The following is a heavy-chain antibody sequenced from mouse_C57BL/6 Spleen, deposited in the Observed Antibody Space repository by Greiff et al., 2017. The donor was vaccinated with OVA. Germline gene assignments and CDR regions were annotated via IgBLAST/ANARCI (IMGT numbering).Heavy chain of an antibody. D-gene: IGHD2-3*01. J-gene: IGHJ2*01. Sequence: EVQRVESGGGLVQPKGSLKLSCAASGFSFNTYAMNWVRQAPGKGLEWVARIRSKSNNYATYYADSVKDRFTISRDDSESMLYLQMNNLKTEDTAMYYCVRQDIYDGSVDYWGQGTTLTVSS. CDR1: GFSFNTYA. CDR2: IRSKSNNYAT. CDR3: VRQDIYDGSVDY. V-gene: IGHV10-1*01.